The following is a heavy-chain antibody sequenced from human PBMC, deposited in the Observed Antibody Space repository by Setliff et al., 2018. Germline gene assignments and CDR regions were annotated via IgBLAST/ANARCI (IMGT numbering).Heavy chain of an antibody. J-gene: IGHJ4*02. V-gene: IGHV4-39*01. CDR1: GGSISSISYY. CDR3: ARTGTYRYFDY. Sequence: SETLSLTCTVPGGSISSISYYWGWIRQPPGKGLEWIGTVYDSGTTYYNPSLKSRVTIFVDTSKNQFSLNLNSVTAADTAVYYCARTGTYRYFDYWGRGTLVTVS. CDR2: VYDSGTT. D-gene: IGHD1-1*01.